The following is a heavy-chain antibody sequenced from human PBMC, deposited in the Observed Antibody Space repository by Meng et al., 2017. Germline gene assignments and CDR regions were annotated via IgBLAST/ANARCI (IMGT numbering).Heavy chain of an antibody. CDR1: GYTFTSYD. CDR2: MNPNSGNT. D-gene: IGHD6-19*01. Sequence: QGPLVQSGAEGKKPGASVKVSCKASGYTFTSYDINWVRQATGQGLEWMGWMNPNSGNTGYAQKFQGRVTITRNTSISTAYMELSSLRSEDTAVYYCARGLAVAGTVFWFDPWGQGTLVTVSS. J-gene: IGHJ5*02. CDR3: ARGLAVAGTVFWFDP. V-gene: IGHV1-8*03.